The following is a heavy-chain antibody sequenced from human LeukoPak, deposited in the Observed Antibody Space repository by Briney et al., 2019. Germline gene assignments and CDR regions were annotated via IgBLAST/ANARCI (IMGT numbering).Heavy chain of an antibody. CDR1: GVSISTGRY. Sequence: SETLSLTCTVSGVSISTGRYWGWIRQSPGKGLEWIGSIYYSGSTYYNPSLKSRVTISVDTSKNQFFLKLSSVTAADTAVYYCARGGLHSGSWAYWGQGTLVTVSS. J-gene: IGHJ4*02. CDR2: IYYSGST. CDR3: ARGGLHSGSWAY. D-gene: IGHD2-15*01. V-gene: IGHV4-39*07.